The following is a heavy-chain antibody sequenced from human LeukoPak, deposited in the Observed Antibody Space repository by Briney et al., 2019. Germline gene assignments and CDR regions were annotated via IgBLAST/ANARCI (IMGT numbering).Heavy chain of an antibody. J-gene: IGHJ4*02. CDR1: GGTFSSYA. V-gene: IGHV1-18*01. CDR2: ISAYNGNT. D-gene: IGHD1-26*01. CDR3: ARVRRTEWELLDY. Sequence: ASVKVSCKASGGTFSSYAISWVRQAPGQGLEWMGWISAYNGNTNYAQKLQGRVTMTTDTSTSTAYMELRSLRSDDTAVYYCARVRRTEWELLDYWGQGTLVTVSS.